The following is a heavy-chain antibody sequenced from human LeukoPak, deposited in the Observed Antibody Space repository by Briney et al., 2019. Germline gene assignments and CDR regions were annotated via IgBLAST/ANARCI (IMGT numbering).Heavy chain of an antibody. V-gene: IGHV1-69*05. CDR3: ARYIGYSSSWPRPLLG. CDR1: GGTFSSYA. D-gene: IGHD6-13*01. CDR2: IIPIFGTA. J-gene: IGHJ4*02. Sequence: ASVKVSCKASGGTFSSYAISWVRQAPGQGLEWMGGIIPIFGTANYAQKFQGRVTITTDESTSTAYMELSSLRSEDTAVYYCARYIGYSSSWPRPLLGWGQGTLVTVSS.